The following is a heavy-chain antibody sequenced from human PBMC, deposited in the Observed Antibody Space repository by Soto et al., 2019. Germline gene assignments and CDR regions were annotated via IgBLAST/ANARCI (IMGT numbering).Heavy chain of an antibody. Sequence: GESLKISCKGSGYSFTSYWISWVSQMPGKGLEWMGRIDPSDSYTNYSPSFQGHVTISADKSISTAYLQWSSLKASDTAMYYCERLEGYCSGGSCYVDYWGQGTLVTVSS. CDR2: IDPSDSYT. V-gene: IGHV5-10-1*01. CDR1: GYSFTSYW. D-gene: IGHD2-15*01. CDR3: ERLEGYCSGGSCYVDY. J-gene: IGHJ4*02.